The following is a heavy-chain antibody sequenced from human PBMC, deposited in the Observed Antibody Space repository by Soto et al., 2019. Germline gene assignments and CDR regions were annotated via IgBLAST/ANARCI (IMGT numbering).Heavy chain of an antibody. CDR3: EVAGKGEYYYDSSGYYSVGY. CDR2: INYSGST. D-gene: IGHD3-22*01. J-gene: IGHJ4*02. Sequence: QVQLQESGPGLVKPSQTLSLTCTVSVGSISSGGYYWSWIRQHPGKGLEWIGYINYSGSTYYNLYVKSLVTKSVDTSKSQFSVTVCFVSAADTAVDYCEVAGKGEYYYDSSGYYSVGYWGQGTMVTVSS. CDR1: VGSISSGGYY. V-gene: IGHV4-31*01.